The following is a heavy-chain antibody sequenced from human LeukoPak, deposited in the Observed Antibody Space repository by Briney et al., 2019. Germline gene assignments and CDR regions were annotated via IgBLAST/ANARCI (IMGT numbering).Heavy chain of an antibody. CDR2: IKSGSSTI. CDR1: GFTFSSYS. Sequence: GGSLRLSCAASGFTFSSYSMNWVRQAPGKGLEWVSYIKSGSSTIYYADSVKGRFTISRDNAKNSLYLQMNSLRAEDTAVYYCARASGSYQVFDYWGQGTLVTVSS. D-gene: IGHD1-26*01. CDR3: ARASGSYQVFDY. J-gene: IGHJ4*02. V-gene: IGHV3-48*04.